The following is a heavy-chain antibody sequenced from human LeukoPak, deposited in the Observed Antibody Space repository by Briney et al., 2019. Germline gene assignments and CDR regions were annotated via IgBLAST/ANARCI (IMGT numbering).Heavy chain of an antibody. CDR3: ARDFRYSPDY. CDR1: GFTFSSYW. V-gene: IGHV3-74*01. Sequence: GGSLRLSCAASGFTFSSYWMHWVRQGPGQGLVWVSRINSDGSSTTYADSVKGRFTISRDNAKNTLYLQMNSLRAEDTAVYYCARDFRYSPDYWGQGTRVTVSS. CDR2: INSDGSST. D-gene: IGHD5-12*01. J-gene: IGHJ4*02.